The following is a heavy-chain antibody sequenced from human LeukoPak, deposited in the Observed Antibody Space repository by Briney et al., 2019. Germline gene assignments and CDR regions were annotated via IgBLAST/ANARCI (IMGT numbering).Heavy chain of an antibody. CDR2: ISGYNGNT. CDR3: ARSGRGTYYYFDL. V-gene: IGHV1-18*01. J-gene: IGHJ4*02. CDR1: GYTFTSYD. D-gene: IGHD1-26*01. Sequence: ASVKVSCKASGYTFTSYDINWVRQAPGQGLEWMGWISGYNGNTNYAQKFQGRVSMTADTSTSTAYMELRSLRSDDTAVYYCARSGRGTYYYFDLWGQGTLVTVSS.